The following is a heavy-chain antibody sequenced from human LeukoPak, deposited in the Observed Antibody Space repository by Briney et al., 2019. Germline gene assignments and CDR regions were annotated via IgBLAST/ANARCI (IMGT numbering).Heavy chain of an antibody. V-gene: IGHV3-48*01. CDR3: ARVAPGHDVGRGYFDY. D-gene: IGHD2-21*01. CDR1: GFIFNTYS. J-gene: IGHJ4*02. Sequence: GGSLRLSCAASGFIFNTYSMNWVRQAPGKGLEWHSYITSTSYAMYYADSVKGRFTISRDNARDSLYLQMNSLRAEDTAVYYCARVAPGHDVGRGYFDYWGQGTLVTVSS. CDR2: ITSTSYAM.